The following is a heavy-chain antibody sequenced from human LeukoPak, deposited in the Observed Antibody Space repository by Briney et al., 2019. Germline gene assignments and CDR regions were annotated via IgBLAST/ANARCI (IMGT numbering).Heavy chain of an antibody. CDR3: ARGENTVGATDFDY. J-gene: IGHJ4*02. CDR1: GASISSYY. V-gene: IGHV4-59*01. D-gene: IGHD1-26*01. CDR2: IHYSGSP. Sequence: SETLSLTCTVSGASISSYYWNWIRQSPGKGLEWIACIHYSGSPNYNPSFKSRITISLDTSKNQYSLRLSSVTAADTAVYYCARGENTVGATDFDYWGQGTLVTVSS.